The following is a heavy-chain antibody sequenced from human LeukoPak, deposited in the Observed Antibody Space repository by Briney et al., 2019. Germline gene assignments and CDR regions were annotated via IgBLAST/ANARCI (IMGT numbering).Heavy chain of an antibody. CDR2: ISSNGGST. CDR1: GFTFSSYA. Sequence: PGGSLRLSCSASGFTFSSYAMHWVRQAPGKGLEYLSAISSNGGSTYYADSVKGGFTISRDNSKNTLYLRVSSLRAEDTAVYYCVKVGPSGNYVSMNYFDYWGQGTLVTVSS. V-gene: IGHV3-64D*06. CDR3: VKVGPSGNYVSMNYFDY. J-gene: IGHJ4*02. D-gene: IGHD1-7*01.